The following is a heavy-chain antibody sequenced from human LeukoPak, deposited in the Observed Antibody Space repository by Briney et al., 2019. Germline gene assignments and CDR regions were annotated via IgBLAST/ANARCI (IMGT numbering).Heavy chain of an antibody. Sequence: QRGGSLRLLCAASRYTFSIYGMRWPPHARGKGLEWVSGISGSGGSRYYADSVKGRFTISRDNSKNTLYLRMNSLRAEDTAVISQHYFDYWGQGTLVTVSS. CDR1: RYTFSIYG. CDR2: ISGSGGSR. D-gene: IGHD3-3*02. CDR3: HYFDY. V-gene: IGHV3-23*01. J-gene: IGHJ4*02.